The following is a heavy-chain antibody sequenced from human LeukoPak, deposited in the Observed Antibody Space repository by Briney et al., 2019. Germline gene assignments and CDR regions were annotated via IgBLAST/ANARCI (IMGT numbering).Heavy chain of an antibody. CDR2: IYTSGST. Sequence: SEILSLTCTVSGGSISSGSYYWSWIRQPAGKGLEWIGRIYTSGSTNYNPSLKSRDTISVDTSKNQFSLKLSSVTAADTAVYYCARGRIAVAGGFDYWGQGTLVTVSS. CDR1: GGSISSGSYY. CDR3: ARGRIAVAGGFDY. J-gene: IGHJ4*02. D-gene: IGHD6-19*01. V-gene: IGHV4-61*02.